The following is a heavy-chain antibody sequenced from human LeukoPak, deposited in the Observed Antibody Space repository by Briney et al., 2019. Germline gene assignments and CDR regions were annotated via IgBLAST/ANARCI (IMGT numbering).Heavy chain of an antibody. CDR2: INSDGSGT. CDR3: AREAVESDAFDI. D-gene: IGHD4-23*01. CDR1: GFTFSNHW. Sequence: GGSLRLSCAASGFTFSNHWMHWVRHAPGKGLVWVSRINSDGSGTHYADSVKGRFAISRDNAKNTLSLQMNSLGADDTAIYYCAREAVESDAFDIWGRGTMVTVSS. J-gene: IGHJ3*02. V-gene: IGHV3-74*01.